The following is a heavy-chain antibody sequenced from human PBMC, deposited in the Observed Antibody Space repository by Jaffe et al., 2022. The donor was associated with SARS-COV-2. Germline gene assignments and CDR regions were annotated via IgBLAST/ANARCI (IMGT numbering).Heavy chain of an antibody. V-gene: IGHV5-51*01. CDR1: GYTFANYW. CDR2: IYPGDSST. CDR3: VRPETDGWYGLVQS. D-gene: IGHD6-19*01. Sequence: EVQLVQSGAEVKKPGESLTISCKASGYTFANYWIGWVRQMPGKGLEWMGIIYPGDSSTKYSPSFQGHVTISADESINTAYLQWSSLKASDTAMYYCVRPETDGWYGLVQSWGQGALVTVSS. J-gene: IGHJ5*02.